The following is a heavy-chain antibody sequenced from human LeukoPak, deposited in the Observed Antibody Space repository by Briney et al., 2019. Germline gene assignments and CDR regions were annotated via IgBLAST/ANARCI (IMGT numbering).Heavy chain of an antibody. CDR2: ISSSSYI. D-gene: IGHD3-16*01. J-gene: IGHJ3*02. CDR1: GFTFSSYS. Sequence: PGGSLRLSCAASGFTFSSYSMNWVRQAPGKGLEWVSSISSSSYIYYADSVKGRFTISRDNAKNSLYLQMNSLRAEDTAVYYCARDGVSVPRDIWGQGTMVTVSS. V-gene: IGHV3-21*01. CDR3: ARDGVSVPRDI.